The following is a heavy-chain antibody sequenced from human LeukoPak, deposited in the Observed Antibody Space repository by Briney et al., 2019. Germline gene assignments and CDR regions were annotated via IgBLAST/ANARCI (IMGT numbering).Heavy chain of an antibody. CDR1: GYTFTGYY. Sequence: ASVKVSCKASGYTFTGYYMHWVRQAPGQGLDWMGWINPNSGGTKYAQKFQGRVTMSRDTSIRTAYMELSRLRSDDTAVYYCARGYDFWSGAVGDAFDIWGQGTMVTVSS. CDR3: ARGYDFWSGAVGDAFDI. J-gene: IGHJ3*02. CDR2: INPNSGGT. V-gene: IGHV1-2*02. D-gene: IGHD3-3*01.